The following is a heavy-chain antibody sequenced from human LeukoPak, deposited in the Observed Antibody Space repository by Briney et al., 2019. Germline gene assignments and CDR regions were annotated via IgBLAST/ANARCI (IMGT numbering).Heavy chain of an antibody. V-gene: IGHV3-23*01. D-gene: IGHD1-7*01. CDR2: ISDSGGST. CDR3: AKQPNYATFDY. J-gene: IGHJ4*02. Sequence: GGSLRLSCAASGFTFSSYAMSWVRQAPGKGLEWVSAISDSGGSTYYADSVRGRFTISRDNSKNTLYLQMNSLRAEDTAVYYCAKQPNYATFDYWGQGTLVTVSS. CDR1: GFTFSSYA.